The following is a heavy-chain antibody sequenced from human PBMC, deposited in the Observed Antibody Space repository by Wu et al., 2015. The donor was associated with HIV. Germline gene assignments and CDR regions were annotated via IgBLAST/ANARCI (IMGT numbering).Heavy chain of an antibody. CDR2: IIPKFGTA. CDR1: GGTFSSYA. J-gene: IGHJ4*02. V-gene: IGHV1-69*13. Sequence: QVQLVQSGAEVKKPGSSVKVSCKASGGTFSSYAISWVRQAPGQGLEWMGRIIPKFGTANNAQKFQGRVTITADESTSTAYMELRSLRSDDTAVYYCARVKGWFYDSSGYCLDYWGQGTLVTVSS. D-gene: IGHD3-22*01. CDR3: ARVKGWFYDSSGYCLDY.